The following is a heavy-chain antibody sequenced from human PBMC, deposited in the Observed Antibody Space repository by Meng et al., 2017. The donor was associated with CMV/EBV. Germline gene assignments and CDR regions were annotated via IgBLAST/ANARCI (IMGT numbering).Heavy chain of an antibody. V-gene: IGHV3-30*02. D-gene: IGHD5-12*01. CDR3: ANRYSGYEDVWYFDY. J-gene: IGHJ4*02. Sequence: GGSLRLSCTMSGFTLSSYGMHWVRQAPGKGLEWVAFIRDDGSNTYHADSVKGRFIISRDNSKNTLYLQMNSLRTEDTAVYYCANRYSGYEDVWYFDYWGQGTLVTVSS. CDR2: IRDDGSNT. CDR1: GFTLSSYG.